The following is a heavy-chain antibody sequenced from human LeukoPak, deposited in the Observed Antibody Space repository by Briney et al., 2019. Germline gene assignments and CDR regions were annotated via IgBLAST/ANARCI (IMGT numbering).Heavy chain of an antibody. Sequence: PGGSLRLSCAASGFTFSSSYMYWVRQAPGKGLEWVSFYRGETTYYAESVRGRFTISRDISKNTLYLLMNSLIPEDTAVYYCAREVVSIPSYFESWGQGTRVTVSS. CDR3: AREVVSIPSYFES. J-gene: IGHJ4*02. CDR1: GFTFSSSY. V-gene: IGHV3-53*01. D-gene: IGHD2-15*01. CDR2: FYRGETT.